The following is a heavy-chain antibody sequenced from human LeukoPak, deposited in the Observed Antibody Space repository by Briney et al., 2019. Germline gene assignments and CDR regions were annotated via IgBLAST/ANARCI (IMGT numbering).Heavy chain of an antibody. CDR3: AISSYSNYEDYYYYYYMDV. D-gene: IGHD4-11*01. J-gene: IGHJ6*03. CDR2: ISTTSTYI. V-gene: IGHV3-21*01. CDR1: GFTFSSYI. Sequence: GGSLRLSCAASGFTFSSYIMNWVRQAPGKGLEWVSSISTTSTYIYYADSVKGRFTISRDNAKNSLYLQMNSLRAEDTAVYYCAISSYSNYEDYYYYYYMDVWGKGTTVTVSS.